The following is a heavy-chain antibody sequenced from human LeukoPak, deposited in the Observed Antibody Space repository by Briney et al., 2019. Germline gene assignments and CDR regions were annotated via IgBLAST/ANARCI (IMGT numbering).Heavy chain of an antibody. CDR3: AKDQQLANFDY. J-gene: IGHJ4*02. Sequence: GGSLRLSCAASGFTFTNYAMSWVRQAPGKGLEWVSAISSSGVSTYYANSVKGRFTISRDNSKNTLYLQMNSLRAEDTAIYYCAKDQQLANFDYWGQGTLATVSS. V-gene: IGHV3-23*01. CDR2: ISSSGVST. CDR1: GFTFTNYA. D-gene: IGHD6-13*01.